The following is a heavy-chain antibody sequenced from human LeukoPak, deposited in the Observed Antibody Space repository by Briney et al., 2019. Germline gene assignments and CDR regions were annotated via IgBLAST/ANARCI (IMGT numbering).Heavy chain of an antibody. J-gene: IGHJ6*02. V-gene: IGHV3-74*01. Sequence: GGSLRLSCAASGFTFNDYWMHWVRHAPGKGLMWVSRINSDGSSTSYADSVKGRFTISRDNAKNTLYLQMNSLRAEDTAVYYCARESSGRGMDVWGQGTTVTVSS. CDR1: GFTFNDYW. CDR2: INSDGSST. CDR3: ARESSGRGMDV. D-gene: IGHD6-19*01.